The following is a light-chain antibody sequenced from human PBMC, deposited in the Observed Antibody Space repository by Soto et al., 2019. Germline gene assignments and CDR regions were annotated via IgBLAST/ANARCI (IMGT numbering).Light chain of an antibody. CDR3: SSYTSSSTSVV. J-gene: IGLJ2*01. Sequence: QSALTQPASVSGSPGQSITISCTGTSSDVGGYNYVSWYQQHPGKAPKLMIYDVSNRPSGVSNRFSGSKSGNTASLTISGLQAEDGADYYFSSYTSSSTSVVFGGGTKVTVL. CDR1: SSDVGGYNY. V-gene: IGLV2-14*01. CDR2: DVS.